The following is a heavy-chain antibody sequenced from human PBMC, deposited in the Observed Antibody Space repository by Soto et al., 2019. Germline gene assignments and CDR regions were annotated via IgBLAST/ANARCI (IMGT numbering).Heavy chain of an antibody. V-gene: IGHV1-8*02. CDR3: VRRKERSGPHYFDA. CDR2: MNPYTGNT. Sequence: GASVKGSFKASGYTFTTCDIHWVRQAPGRGLEWMGWMNPYTGNTGNAQRFQGRVTMTRDTSISTAYMEVSSLRSEDTGVYYCVRRKERSGPHYFDAWGQGTLFTVSS. D-gene: IGHD6-25*01. J-gene: IGHJ4*02. CDR1: GYTFTTCD.